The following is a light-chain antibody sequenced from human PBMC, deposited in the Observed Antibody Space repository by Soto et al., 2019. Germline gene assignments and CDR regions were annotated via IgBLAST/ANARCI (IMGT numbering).Light chain of an antibody. CDR2: GAA. CDR3: QQYNNWPPDRT. Sequence: EIVMTQSPATLSVSPGERATLSCRASQSVSSNLAWYQQKPRQAPRPLIYGAATRATGIPARFSGSGSGTEFTLTICSLQSEDFAIYFCQQYNNWPPDRTFPQVTKLEIK. V-gene: IGKV3-15*01. J-gene: IGKJ1*01. CDR1: QSVSSN.